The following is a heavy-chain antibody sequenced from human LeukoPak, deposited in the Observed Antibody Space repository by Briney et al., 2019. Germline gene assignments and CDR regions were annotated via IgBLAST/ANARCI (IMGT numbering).Heavy chain of an antibody. D-gene: IGHD5-12*01. CDR2: ISYDGSNK. CDR3: ASLDEDIVATIDDY. V-gene: IGHV3-30*04. CDR1: GFTSSSYA. Sequence: QPGRSLRLSCAASGFTSSSYAMHWVRQAPGKGLEWVAVISYDGSNKYYADSVKGRFTISRDNSKNTLYLQMNSLRAEDTAVYYCASLDEDIVATIDDYWGQGTLVTVSS. J-gene: IGHJ4*02.